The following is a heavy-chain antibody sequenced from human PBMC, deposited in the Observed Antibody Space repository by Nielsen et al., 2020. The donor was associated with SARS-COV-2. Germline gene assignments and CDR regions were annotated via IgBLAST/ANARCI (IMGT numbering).Heavy chain of an antibody. D-gene: IGHD2-21*02. J-gene: IGHJ4*02. Sequence: SETLSLTCAVSGGSISSGNWWSWVRQPPGKGLEWIGEIYHSGSTNYNPSLKSRVTISVDKSKNQFSLKLSSVTAADTAVYYCARAGAYCGGDCYTLVYYFDYWGQGTLVTVSS. V-gene: IGHV4-4*02. CDR2: IYHSGST. CDR3: ARAGAYCGGDCYTLVYYFDY. CDR1: GGSISSGNW.